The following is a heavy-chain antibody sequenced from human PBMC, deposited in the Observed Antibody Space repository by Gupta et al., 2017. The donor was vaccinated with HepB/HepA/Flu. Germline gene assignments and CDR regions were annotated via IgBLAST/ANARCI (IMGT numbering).Heavy chain of an antibody. CDR2: IYYRGDT. CDR3: GGWYQLLYYFDY. Sequence: QLQLQESGPGLLKPSETLSLTCSVSGGSIDSGSHYWGWIRQPPGKGLEWIGSIYYRGDTYYNPSLKGRVTISLDTPKSLFSLKLSSVTAADTAGDYCGGWYQLLYYFDYWGQGSRVTVSS. D-gene: IGHD2-2*01. J-gene: IGHJ4*02. V-gene: IGHV4-39*02. CDR1: GGSIDSGSHY.